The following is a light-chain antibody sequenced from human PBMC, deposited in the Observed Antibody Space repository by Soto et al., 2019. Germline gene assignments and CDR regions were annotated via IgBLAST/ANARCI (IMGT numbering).Light chain of an antibody. CDR1: QAIGDH. CDR3: LQHYTYPPT. J-gene: IGKJ4*01. CDR2: SVS. Sequence: DIQMTQSPSALSASVGDTVPVTCRASQAIGDHLAWFQQQPGKVPQRLIYSVSTLHTGAPSRFSGSGSETDFTLTITNLQPEDFASYFCLQHYTYPPTFGGGT. V-gene: IGKV1-17*03.